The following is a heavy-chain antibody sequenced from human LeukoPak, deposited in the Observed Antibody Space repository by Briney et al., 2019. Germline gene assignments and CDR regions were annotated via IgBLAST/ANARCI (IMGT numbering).Heavy chain of an antibody. CDR3: AKALISGSGYYYYYYMDV. Sequence: GGFLRLSCAASGFTFSSYAMSWVRQAPGKGLEWVSAISGSGGSTYYADSVKGRFTISRDNSKNTLYLQMNSLRAEDTAVYYCAKALISGSGYYYYYYMDVWGKGTTVTVSS. CDR1: GFTFSSYA. V-gene: IGHV3-23*01. D-gene: IGHD3-10*01. CDR2: ISGSGGST. J-gene: IGHJ6*03.